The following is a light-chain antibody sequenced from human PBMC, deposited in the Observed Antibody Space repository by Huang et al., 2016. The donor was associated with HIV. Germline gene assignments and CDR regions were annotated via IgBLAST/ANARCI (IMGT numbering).Light chain of an antibody. J-gene: IGKJ3*01. Sequence: EIVMTQSPATLSVSPGERATLSCRASQRVSSNLAWYQQNPGQAPRLLIYGAATRATGIPARFSGRGFGTEFTRTIRSLQSEDFAVYYCQQYNNWPKVFTFGPGTKVDIK. CDR3: QQYNNWPKVFT. CDR2: GAA. CDR1: QRVSSN. V-gene: IGKV3-15*01.